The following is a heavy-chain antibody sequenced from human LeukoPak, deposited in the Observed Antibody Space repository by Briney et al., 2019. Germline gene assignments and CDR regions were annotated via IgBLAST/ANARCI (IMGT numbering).Heavy chain of an antibody. D-gene: IGHD2-2*01. CDR2: ISDGGETI. J-gene: IGHJ4*02. CDR1: GYTFTSYS. CDR3: ARDCGTTSCYDFPDFDY. V-gene: IGHV3-48*01. Sequence: PGGSLRLSCAASGYTFTSYSMNWVRQAPGKGLEWVSYISDGGETIYYADSVKGRFTISRDNAKNSLYLQMNSQRAEDTAVYYCARDCGTTSCYDFPDFDYWGQGTLVTVSS.